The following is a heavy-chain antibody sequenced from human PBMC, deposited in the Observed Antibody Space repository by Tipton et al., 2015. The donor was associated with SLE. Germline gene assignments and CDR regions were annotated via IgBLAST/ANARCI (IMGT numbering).Heavy chain of an antibody. CDR1: GGSFSGYY. CDR3: ATRPDYDFWSAYINWFDP. D-gene: IGHD3-3*01. CDR2: INHGGST. J-gene: IGHJ5*02. V-gene: IGHV4-34*01. Sequence: TLSLTCAVYGGSFSGYYWSWIRQPPGKGLEWIGEINHGGSTNYNPSLKSRVTISVDTSKNQFSLKLSSVTAADTAVYYCATRPDYDFWSAYINWFDPWGQGTLVTVSS.